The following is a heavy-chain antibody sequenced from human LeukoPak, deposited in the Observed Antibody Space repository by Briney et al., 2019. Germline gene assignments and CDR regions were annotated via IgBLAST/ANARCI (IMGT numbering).Heavy chain of an antibody. V-gene: IGHV3-23*01. D-gene: IGHD3/OR15-3a*01. CDR1: GFTFSSYA. CDR3: AKGGLVPDY. CDR2: ISGSDGRT. Sequence: PGGSLRLSCAASGFTFSSYAMSWVRQAPGKGLEWVATISGSDGRTCYADSVRGRFTISRDNSKNTLYLQMNSLRAEDTAVYYCAKGGLVPDYWGQGILVTVSS. J-gene: IGHJ4*02.